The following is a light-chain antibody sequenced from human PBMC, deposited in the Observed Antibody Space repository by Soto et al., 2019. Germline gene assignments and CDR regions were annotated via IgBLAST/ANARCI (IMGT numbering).Light chain of an antibody. CDR1: QSITWNY. CDR2: GAS. Sequence: DIVLTQSPGTLSLSPGERATLCCRAGQSITWNYLAWYQQKPGQAPSLLIYGASIRATGVPDRFSGSGSGTDFTLTISRLEPEDFAVYYCQQYVSSPYTFGQGTNLEIK. CDR3: QQYVSSPYT. V-gene: IGKV3-20*01. J-gene: IGKJ2*01.